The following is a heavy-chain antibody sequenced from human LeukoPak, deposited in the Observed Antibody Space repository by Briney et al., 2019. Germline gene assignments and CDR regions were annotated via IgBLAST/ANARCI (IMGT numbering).Heavy chain of an antibody. CDR2: IYYSGST. CDR1: GGSISSSSYY. D-gene: IGHD4-17*01. J-gene: IGHJ3*02. Sequence: SETLSLTCTVSGGSISSSSYYWGWIRQPPGKGLEWIGSIYYSGSTYYNPSLKSRVTISVDTSKNQFSLKLSSVTAADTAVYYCARHRLYGEYPHAFDIWGQGTMVTVSS. V-gene: IGHV4-39*01. CDR3: ARHRLYGEYPHAFDI.